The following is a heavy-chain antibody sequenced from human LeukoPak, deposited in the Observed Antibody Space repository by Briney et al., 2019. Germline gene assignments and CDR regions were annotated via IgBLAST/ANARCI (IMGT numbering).Heavy chain of an antibody. CDR3: ARDKGFDY. Sequence: GGSLRLSCAASGFTFSSYAMHWVRQAPGKGLEWVAVISYDGSNKYYADSVKGRFTISRDNSKNTLYLQMNSLRAEDTAVYYCARDKGFDYWGQGTLVTVSS. CDR1: GFTFSSYA. CDR2: ISYDGSNK. V-gene: IGHV3-30*04. J-gene: IGHJ4*02.